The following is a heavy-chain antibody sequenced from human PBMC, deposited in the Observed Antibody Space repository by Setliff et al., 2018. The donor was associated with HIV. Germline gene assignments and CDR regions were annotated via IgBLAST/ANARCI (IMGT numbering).Heavy chain of an antibody. V-gene: IGHV4-31*03. CDR1: GGSISSGGYY. D-gene: IGHD1-1*01. CDR2: ISYSGST. J-gene: IGHJ4*02. CDR3: ARGTTSITFDY. Sequence: LSLTCTVSGGSISSGGYYWTWIRQQPGKGLEWIGYISYSGSTYYNPSLKSRLTMSIDTSKSHFSLNLNSVTAADTAVYYCARGTTSITFDYWSQGTLVTVSS.